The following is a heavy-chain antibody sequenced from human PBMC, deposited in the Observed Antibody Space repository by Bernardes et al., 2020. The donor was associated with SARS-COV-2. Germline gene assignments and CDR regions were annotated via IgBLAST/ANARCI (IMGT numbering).Heavy chain of an antibody. V-gene: IGHV4-34*01. J-gene: IGHJ4*02. CDR1: GGSFSGYY. CDR2: INHSGST. D-gene: IGHD3-10*01. Sequence: SETLSLTCAVYGGSFSGYYWSWIRQPPGKGLEWIGEINHSGSTNYNPSLKSRVTISVDTSKNQFSLKLSSVTAADTAVYYCASPGIKINYYGSGRGRSLNAQYYFDYWGQGTLVTVSS. CDR3: ASPGIKINYYGSGRGRSLNAQYYFDY.